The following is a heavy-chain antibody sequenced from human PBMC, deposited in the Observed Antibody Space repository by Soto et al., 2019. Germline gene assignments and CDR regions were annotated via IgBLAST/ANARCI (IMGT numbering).Heavy chain of an antibody. V-gene: IGHV3-23*01. CDR1: GFTLRDSA. J-gene: IGHJ6*02. D-gene: IGHD3-3*01. CDR3: TKQWGGPPYFYAIDV. Sequence: GGSLRLSCAAAGFTLRDSAISWFRQAPEKGLELVSSLTTVGTRTFYADSVKRRFTISGDNSKNTPYLQMNSLRADDTAIYYCTKQWGGPPYFYAIDVWGQGTSVTVSS. CDR2: LTTVGTRT.